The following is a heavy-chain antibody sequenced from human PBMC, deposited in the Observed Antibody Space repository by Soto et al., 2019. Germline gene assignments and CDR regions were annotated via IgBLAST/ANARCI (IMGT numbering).Heavy chain of an antibody. V-gene: IGHV1-69*13. D-gene: IGHD6-6*01. CDR2: NNTIFVTA. CDR3: ARDRPEGRIAARWSYYYGMDV. CDR1: GGTFSSYA. Sequence: SVNVSCNASGGTFSSYAISWVRQAPGQGLEWMGGNNTIFVTANYAKKCQGRVTITANESTSTDYMELSSLRSEDTAVYYCARDRPEGRIAARWSYYYGMDVWGQGTTVTVSS. J-gene: IGHJ6*02.